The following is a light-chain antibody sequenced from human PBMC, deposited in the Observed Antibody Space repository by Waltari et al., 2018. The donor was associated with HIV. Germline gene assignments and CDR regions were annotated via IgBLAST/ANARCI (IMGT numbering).Light chain of an antibody. CDR1: SSDVGRYNY. J-gene: IGLJ2*01. CDR3: CSYAGSYTLV. CDR2: DGS. Sequence: QSALTQPRSVSGSPGQSVTISCTGTSSDVGRYNYVSWYQQYPGRAPKLMMYDGSKRPSGVPDRFSGSKSGNTASLTISGLQTEDEGDYYCCSYAGSYTLVFGGGTKLTVL. V-gene: IGLV2-11*01.